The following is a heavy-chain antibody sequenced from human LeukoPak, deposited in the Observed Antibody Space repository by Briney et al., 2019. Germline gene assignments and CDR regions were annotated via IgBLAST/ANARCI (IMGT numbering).Heavy chain of an antibody. CDR1: GFTFSSYG. CDR3: ARARYSSGSYYFDY. V-gene: IGHV3-33*01. Sequence: GGSLRLSCAASGFTFSSYGMHWVRQAPGKGLEWVAVIWYDGSNKYYADSVKGRFTISRDNSKNTLYPQMNSLRAGDTAVYYCARARYSSGSYYFDYWGQGTLVTVSS. J-gene: IGHJ4*02. CDR2: IWYDGSNK. D-gene: IGHD6-19*01.